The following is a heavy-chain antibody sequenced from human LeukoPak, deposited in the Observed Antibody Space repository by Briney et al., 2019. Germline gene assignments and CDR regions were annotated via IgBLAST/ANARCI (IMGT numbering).Heavy chain of an antibody. J-gene: IGHJ4*02. CDR2: ISGSGGRT. V-gene: IGHV3-23*01. Sequence: TGGSLRLSCAASGFTFSSYATSWVRQAPGKGLEWVSAISGSGGRTYYADSVKGRFTISGDNSMNTLYLQMDSLRAEDTAVYYCARAWYSSTWYPDYWGQGTLVIVSS. CDR1: GFTFSSYA. CDR3: ARAWYSSTWYPDY. D-gene: IGHD6-13*01.